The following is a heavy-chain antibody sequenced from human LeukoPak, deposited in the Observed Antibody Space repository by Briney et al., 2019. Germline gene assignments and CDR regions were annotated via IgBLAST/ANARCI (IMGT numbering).Heavy chain of an antibody. D-gene: IGHD6-19*01. J-gene: IGHJ4*02. CDR1: GYSFTSYW. Sequence: GGSLKISCKGSGYSFTSYWIAWVRQIPGKGLEWMGIIYPDDSDTRYSPSFQGQVTITADKSISTAYLQWSSLKASDNAMYYCARQRRSSGWPNDYWGQGTLVTVSS. V-gene: IGHV5-51*01. CDR3: ARQRRSSGWPNDY. CDR2: IYPDDSDT.